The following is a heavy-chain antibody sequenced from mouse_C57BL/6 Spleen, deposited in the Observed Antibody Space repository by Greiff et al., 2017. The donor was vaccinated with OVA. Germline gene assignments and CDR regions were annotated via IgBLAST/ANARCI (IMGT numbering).Heavy chain of an antibody. CDR3: AREGIYYDYDRAWFAY. CDR2: IDPNSGGT. CDR1: GYTFTSYW. Sequence: QVHVKQPGAELVKPGASVKLSCKASGYTFTSYWMHWVKQRPGRGLEWIGRIDPNSGGTKYNEKFKSKATLTVDKPSSTAYMQLSSLTSEDSAVYYCAREGIYYDYDRAWFAYWGQGTLVTVSA. J-gene: IGHJ3*01. D-gene: IGHD2-4*01. V-gene: IGHV1-72*01.